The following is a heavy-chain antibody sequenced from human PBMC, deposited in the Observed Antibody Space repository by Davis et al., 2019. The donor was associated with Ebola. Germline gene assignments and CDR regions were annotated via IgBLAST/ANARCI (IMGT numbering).Heavy chain of an antibody. CDR1: GFTVSSNH. Sequence: GGSLRLSCTASGFTVSSNHMSWVRPAPAPSPXXFSVFYDQSTAYADAVRGRFIISRDKSNNTLYLEMSSLRVDDTAVYYCATTQWLREFDNWGQGTLVTVSS. V-gene: IGHV3-53*05. J-gene: IGHJ4*02. D-gene: IGHD6-19*01. CDR2: FYDQST. CDR3: ATTQWLREFDN.